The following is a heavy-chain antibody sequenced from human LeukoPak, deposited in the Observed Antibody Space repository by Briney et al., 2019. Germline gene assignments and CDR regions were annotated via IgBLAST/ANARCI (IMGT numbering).Heavy chain of an antibody. J-gene: IGHJ4*02. V-gene: IGHV4-4*02. D-gene: IGHD6-19*01. Sequence: SGTLSHTCAVSAASVSSSNRWMWVRRPPKKGLEWTGEIHHSGSTNYNPSLKSRVTMSVDSSKNQISLRLTSVTAADTAVYYCARGLYGSDSFWGQGNLVTVSS. CDR2: IHHSGST. CDR3: ARGLYGSDSF. CDR1: AASVSSSNR.